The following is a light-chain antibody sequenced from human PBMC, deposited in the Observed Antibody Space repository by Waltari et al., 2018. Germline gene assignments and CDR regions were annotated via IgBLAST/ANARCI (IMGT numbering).Light chain of an antibody. CDR2: GAS. V-gene: IGKV3-20*01. CDR1: QSVSNNF. CDR3: QQYDSIVLT. J-gene: IGKJ4*01. Sequence: EIVLTQSPGTLSLSPGERATLSCRASQSVSNNFLNWYQQKPGQAPRLLIYGASSRATGIPDRFSGSVSGTDFTLTISRLEPEDFAVYYCQQYDSIVLTFGGGTKVEI.